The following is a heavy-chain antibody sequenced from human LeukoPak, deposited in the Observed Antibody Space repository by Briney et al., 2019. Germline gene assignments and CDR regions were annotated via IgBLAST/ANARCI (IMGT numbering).Heavy chain of an antibody. V-gene: IGHV3-21*01. CDR3: ARDWASVAAKNYWFDP. Sequence: GGSLRLSCAASGFTFSSYSMNWVRQAPGKGLEWVSSISSSSSYIYYADSVKGRFTISRDNAKNSLYLQMNSLRAEDTAVYYCARDWASVAAKNYWFDPWGQGTLVTVSS. CDR2: ISSSSSYI. D-gene: IGHD2-15*01. CDR1: GFTFSSYS. J-gene: IGHJ5*02.